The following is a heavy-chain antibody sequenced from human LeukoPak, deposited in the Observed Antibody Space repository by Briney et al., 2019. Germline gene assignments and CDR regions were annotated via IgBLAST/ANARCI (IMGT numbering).Heavy chain of an antibody. J-gene: IGHJ4*02. CDR1: GYTFIDYY. D-gene: IGHD3-22*01. Sequence: ASVKVSCTASGYTFIDYYMHWVRQAPGQGLEWMGWINPNSGGTNYAQNFQGRVTMTRDTSISTAYMELSRLRSDDTAVYYCARSREGRPMIVVGSDYWGQGTLVTVSS. V-gene: IGHV1-2*02. CDR3: ARSREGRPMIVVGSDY. CDR2: INPNSGGT.